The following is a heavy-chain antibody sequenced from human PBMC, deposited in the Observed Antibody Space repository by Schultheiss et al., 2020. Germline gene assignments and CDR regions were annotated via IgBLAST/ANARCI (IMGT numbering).Heavy chain of an antibody. V-gene: IGHV3-74*01. CDR1: GFTFSSYW. Sequence: GESLKISCAASGFTFSSYWMHWARHAPGKGLVWVSRVNSDGSSTSYADSVKGRFTISRDNAKNTLYLQMNSLRAEDTAVYYCARDALSIAARSDYGMDVWGQGTTVTVSS. CDR2: VNSDGSST. CDR3: ARDALSIAARSDYGMDV. D-gene: IGHD6-6*01. J-gene: IGHJ6*02.